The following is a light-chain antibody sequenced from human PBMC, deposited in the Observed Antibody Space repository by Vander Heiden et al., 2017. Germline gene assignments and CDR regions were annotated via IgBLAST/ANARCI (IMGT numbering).Light chain of an antibody. CDR1: SSDVGAYNI. Sequence: QSALTQPASVSGSPGQSITISCTGTSSDVGAYNIVSWYQQHPGKAPKLTIYDVNNRPSGVSNRFSGSKSGNTASLTISGLQAEDEADYYCTSYTTSNTHVFGAGTKVTVL. CDR2: DVN. J-gene: IGLJ1*01. CDR3: TSYTTSNTHV. V-gene: IGLV2-14*01.